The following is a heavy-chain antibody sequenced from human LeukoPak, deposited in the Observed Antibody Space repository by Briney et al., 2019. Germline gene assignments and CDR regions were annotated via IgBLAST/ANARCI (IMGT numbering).Heavy chain of an antibody. D-gene: IGHD6-13*01. CDR3: ARAAARKSDY. CDR2: VSSSSSTI. V-gene: IGHV3-48*04. J-gene: IGHJ4*02. Sequence: GGSLRLSCAASGFTFSSYSMNWVRQAPGKGLEWVSYVSSSSSTIYYADSVKGRFTISRDNAKNSLYLQMNSLRAEDTAVYYCARAAARKSDYWGQGTLVTVSS. CDR1: GFTFSSYS.